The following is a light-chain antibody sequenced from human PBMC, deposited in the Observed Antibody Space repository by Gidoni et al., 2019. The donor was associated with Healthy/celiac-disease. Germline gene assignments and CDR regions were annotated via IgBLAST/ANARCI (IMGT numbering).Light chain of an antibody. CDR1: QSISSY. CDR3: QQSYSTPRT. J-gene: IGKJ1*01. Sequence: DIQMTHSPSSLSASVGDRVTINCRASQSISSYLNWYPQKPGKAPKLLIYAASSLQSGVPSRFSGSGYGTDFTLTISSLQPEDFATYYCQQSYSTPRTFGQGTKVEIK. CDR2: AAS. V-gene: IGKV1-39*01.